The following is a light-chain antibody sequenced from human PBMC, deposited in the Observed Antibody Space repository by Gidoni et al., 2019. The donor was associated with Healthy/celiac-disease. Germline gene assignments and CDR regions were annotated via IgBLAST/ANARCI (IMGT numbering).Light chain of an antibody. CDR3: CSYAGSSPHVV. CDR2: EGS. CDR1: SSEVGSYNL. V-gene: IGLV2-23*01. J-gene: IGLJ2*01. Sequence: QSALTQPASVSWSPPPSLTSSCTGTSSEVGSYNLVSWYQQHPGKATKLMIYEGSKRPSVVSNRFSGSKSGNTASLTIAGLQAEDEADYYCCSYAGSSPHVVFGGGTKLTVL.